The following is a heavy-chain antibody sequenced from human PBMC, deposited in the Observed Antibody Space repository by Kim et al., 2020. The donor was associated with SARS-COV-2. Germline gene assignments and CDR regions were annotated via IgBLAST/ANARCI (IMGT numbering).Heavy chain of an antibody. D-gene: IGHD3-22*01. CDR3: ARFGCDSSGQYMGFDY. J-gene: IGHJ4*01. CDR1: GGSISSSSYY. Sequence: SETLSLTCTVSGGSISSSSYYWGWIRQPPGKGLEWIANIYVTGSTYSNPFLKSRVTISVDTTKNKFSLNLSSVTAADTAVYYCARFGCDSSGQYMGFDY. CDR2: IYVTGST. V-gene: IGHV4-39*01.